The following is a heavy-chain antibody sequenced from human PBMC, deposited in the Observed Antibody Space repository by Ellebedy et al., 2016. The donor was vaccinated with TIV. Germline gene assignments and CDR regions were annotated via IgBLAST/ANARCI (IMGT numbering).Heavy chain of an antibody. CDR1: GYTFTGYY. CDR3: ARGSLPSIGTAGANY. J-gene: IGHJ4*02. D-gene: IGHD6-13*01. CDR2: INPNRGAT. Sequence: AASVKVSCQASGYTFTGYYMHWVRQAPGQGPEWMGWINPNRGATNYAQKFQGRVTMTRDTSISTAYMELSRLRSDDTAMYYCARGSLPSIGTAGANYWGQGTLVTVSS. V-gene: IGHV1-2*02.